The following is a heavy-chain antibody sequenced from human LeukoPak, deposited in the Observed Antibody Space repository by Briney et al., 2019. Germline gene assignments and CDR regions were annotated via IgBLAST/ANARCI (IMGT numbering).Heavy chain of an antibody. J-gene: IGHJ4*02. D-gene: IGHD5-12*01. Sequence: GGSLRLSCAASEFTFSSYSMNWVRQAPGKGLEWVSIMYSGGATYYADSVKGRFTVSRDNSKNTLYLLMNSLRAEDTAVYHCARARGYAIEYWGQGILVTVSS. V-gene: IGHV3-53*01. CDR2: MYSGGAT. CDR1: EFTFSSYS. CDR3: ARARGYAIEY.